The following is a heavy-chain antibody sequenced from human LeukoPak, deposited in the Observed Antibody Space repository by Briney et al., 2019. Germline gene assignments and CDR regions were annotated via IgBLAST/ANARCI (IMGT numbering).Heavy chain of an antibody. J-gene: IGHJ4*02. V-gene: IGHV3-74*01. CDR1: GFTFSSYW. Sequence: GGSLRLSCAASGFTFSSYWMHWVRQAPGKGLVWVSRFNSDGSSTSYADSVKGRFTISRDNAKNTLYLQMNSLRAEDTAVYYCARDAGWTNFDYWGQGTLVTVSS. CDR3: ARDAGWTNFDY. CDR2: FNSDGSST. D-gene: IGHD2-15*01.